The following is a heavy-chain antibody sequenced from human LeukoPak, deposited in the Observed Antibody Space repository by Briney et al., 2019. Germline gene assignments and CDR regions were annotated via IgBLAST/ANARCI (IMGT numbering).Heavy chain of an antibody. J-gene: IGHJ4*02. CDR1: GGSISSYY. D-gene: IGHD3-10*01. V-gene: IGHV4-59*01. CDR2: IYYSGST. Sequence: PSETLSLTCTVSGGSISSYYWSWIRQPPGKGLEWIGYIYYSGSTNYNPSLKSRVTISVDTSKNQFSLKLSSVTDADTAVYYCARVNGYGSGRKAIDYWGQGTLVTVSS. CDR3: ARVNGYGSGRKAIDY.